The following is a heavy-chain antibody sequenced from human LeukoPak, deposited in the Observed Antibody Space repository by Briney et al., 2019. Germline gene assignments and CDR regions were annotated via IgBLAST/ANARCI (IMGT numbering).Heavy chain of an antibody. CDR2: IDHSGST. D-gene: IGHD5-12*01. Sequence: RSSETLSLTCAVYGGSFSGYYWSWIRQPPGKGLEWIGEIDHSGSTNYNPALKSRVNISVGTSNNQFSLKLSYMTAADTAVYYCARGGYSGYDRLGYWGQGTLVTVSS. CDR1: GGSFSGYY. V-gene: IGHV4-34*01. CDR3: ARGGYSGYDRLGY. J-gene: IGHJ4*02.